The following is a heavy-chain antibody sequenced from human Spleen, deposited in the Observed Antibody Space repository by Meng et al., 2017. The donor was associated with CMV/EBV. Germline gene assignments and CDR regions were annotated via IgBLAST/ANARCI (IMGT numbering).Heavy chain of an antibody. CDR2: ISSGRVYI. CDR1: GFTFSTYN. J-gene: IGHJ5*02. D-gene: IGHD5-18*01. V-gene: IGHV3-21*01. Sequence: GSLRLSCAASGFTFSTYNMIWVRQAPGKGLEWVSSISSGRVYIYYADSVKGRFTISRDNAKNSLYLQMNSLRVEDTAVYYCARDPVDKADHWFDPWGQGTLVTVSS. CDR3: ARDPVDKADHWFDP.